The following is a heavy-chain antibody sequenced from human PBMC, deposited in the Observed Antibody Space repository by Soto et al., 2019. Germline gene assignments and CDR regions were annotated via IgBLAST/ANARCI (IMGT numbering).Heavy chain of an antibody. D-gene: IGHD2-2*01. V-gene: IGHV1-69*02. CDR2: IIPILGIA. J-gene: IGHJ5*02. CDR1: GGTFSSYT. CDR3: AGGYCSSTSCYGGFDP. Sequence: RASVKVSCKASGGTFSSYTISWVRQAPGQGLEWMGRIIPILGIANYAQKFQGRVTITADKSTSTAYMELSSLRSEDTAVYYCAGGYCSSTSCYGGFDPWGQGTLVTVSS.